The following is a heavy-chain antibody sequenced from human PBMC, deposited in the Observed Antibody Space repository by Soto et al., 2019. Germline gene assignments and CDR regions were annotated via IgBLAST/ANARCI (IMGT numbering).Heavy chain of an antibody. Sequence: PGGSLRLSCAASGFTFSCFVMHGVRQAPGKGLEWVAIIWYDGSDKYYADSVKGRFTISRDNSKNTLYLQMNSLRAEDTAVYHCAFGNLSYYFDFWGQGTPVTVSS. CDR2: IWYDGSDK. CDR1: GFTFSCFV. D-gene: IGHD3-16*01. J-gene: IGHJ4*02. V-gene: IGHV3-33*01. CDR3: AFGNLSYYFDF.